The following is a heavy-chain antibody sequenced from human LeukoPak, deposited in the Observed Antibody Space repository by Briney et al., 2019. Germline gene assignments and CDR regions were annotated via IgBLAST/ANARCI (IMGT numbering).Heavy chain of an antibody. D-gene: IGHD6-19*01. CDR3: ARASAVAGTRDH. V-gene: IGHV3-7*01. CDR2: IKQGGSDK. CDR1: GFSFSSYW. Sequence: GGSLRLSCTASGFSFSSYWMSWVRQAPGKGLEWVANIKQGGSDKYYVDSVKGRFTISRDNAKNSLYLQMNSLRAEDSALYYCARASAVAGTRDHWGQGTLVTVSS. J-gene: IGHJ4*02.